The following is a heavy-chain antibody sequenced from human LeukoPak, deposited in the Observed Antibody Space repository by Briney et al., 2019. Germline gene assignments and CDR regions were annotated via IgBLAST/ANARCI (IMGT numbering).Heavy chain of an antibody. CDR3: ARSYVLNFFNP. V-gene: IGHV3-30*02. J-gene: IGHJ5*02. CDR1: GFTFSTFH. D-gene: IGHD3-10*02. Sequence: GGSLRLSCATSGFTFSTFHMHWVRQAPGGVPEWVAFIQNDGGNEYYGDSVKGRFTISRDNSKSTLYSQLNSLTTEDTAVYYCARSYVLNFFNPWGQGTLVTVSS. CDR2: IQNDGGNE.